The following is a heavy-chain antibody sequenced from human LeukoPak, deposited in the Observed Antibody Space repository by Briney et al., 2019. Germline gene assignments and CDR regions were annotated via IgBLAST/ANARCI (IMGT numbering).Heavy chain of an antibody. D-gene: IGHD2-2*01. J-gene: IGHJ4*02. V-gene: IGHV3-23*01. CDR1: GFTFSNYA. CDR3: ASARVVEVLATPTALDY. Sequence: GGSLRLSCAASGFTFSNYAMSWVRQAPGKGLEWVSVISGSGANTYYPDSVKGRFTISRDNSKNTLSLQMNSLRAEDTAVYYCASARVVEVLATPTALDYWGQGTLVTVSS. CDR2: ISGSGANT.